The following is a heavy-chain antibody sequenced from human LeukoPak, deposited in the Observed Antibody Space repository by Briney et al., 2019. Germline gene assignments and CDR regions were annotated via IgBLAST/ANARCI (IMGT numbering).Heavy chain of an antibody. V-gene: IGHV1-2*02. J-gene: IGHJ4*02. CDR2: INPNSGGT. D-gene: IGHD6-13*01. Sequence: ASVKVSCKASGYTFTGYDMHWVRQAPGQGLEWMGWINPNSGGTNYAQKLQGRVTMTRDTSISTAYMELSSLRSDDTAVYYCARATEDIAAAELDYWGQGTLVTVSS. CDR1: GYTFTGYD. CDR3: ARATEDIAAAELDY.